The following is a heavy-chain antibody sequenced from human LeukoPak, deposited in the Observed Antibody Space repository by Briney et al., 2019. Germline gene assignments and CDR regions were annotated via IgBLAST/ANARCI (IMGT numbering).Heavy chain of an antibody. D-gene: IGHD5-12*01. CDR3: ARVSGYDWESFYDY. V-gene: IGHV4-34*01. CDR2: INHSGST. J-gene: IGHJ4*02. Sequence: SETLSLTCAVYGGSFSGYYWSWIRQPPGKGLEWIGEINHSGSTNYNPSLKSRVTISVDTSKNQFSLKLSSVTAADTAVYYCARVSGYDWESFYDYWGQGGLVTVSS. CDR1: GGSFSGYY.